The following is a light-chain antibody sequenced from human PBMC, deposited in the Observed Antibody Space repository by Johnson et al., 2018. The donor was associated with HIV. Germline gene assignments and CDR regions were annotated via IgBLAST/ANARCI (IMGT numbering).Light chain of an antibody. CDR1: SSNIGSNT. V-gene: IGLV1-44*01. CDR2: RNN. CDR3: AAWDDSLSAGV. J-gene: IGLJ1*01. Sequence: QSVLTQPPSASGPPGQRVTISCSGSSSNIGSNTVNWYQQLPGTAPKLLIYRNNQRPSGDPDRFSGSKSGTSASLAITGLQAEDEADYYCAAWDDSLSAGVFGSGAKVTFL.